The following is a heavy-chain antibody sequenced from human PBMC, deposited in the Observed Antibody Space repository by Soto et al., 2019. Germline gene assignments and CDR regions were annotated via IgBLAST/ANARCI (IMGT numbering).Heavy chain of an antibody. Sequence: VKVSCKASGYTFTGYYMHWVRQAPGQGLEWMGWINPNSGGTNYAQKFQGWVTMTRDTSISTAYMELSRLRSDDTAVYYCARLGYCISTSCYDAFDIWGQGTMVT. V-gene: IGHV1-2*04. CDR2: INPNSGGT. CDR3: ARLGYCISTSCYDAFDI. J-gene: IGHJ3*02. CDR1: GYTFTGYY. D-gene: IGHD2-2*01.